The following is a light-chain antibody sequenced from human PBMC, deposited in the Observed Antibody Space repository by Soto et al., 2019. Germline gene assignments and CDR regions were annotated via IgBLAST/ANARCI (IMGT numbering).Light chain of an antibody. Sequence: DIVMTQSPGSLVVSLGERATINCKSSQSLLSNSDNLNYLAWFQQKPGQPPCLLLYWASSRQSGVPDRFTGSGSGNDFTLTISSLQAEDVATYYCQQYYNIPLTFGGGTKVEIK. J-gene: IGKJ4*01. CDR2: WAS. CDR3: QQYYNIPLT. CDR1: QSLLSNSDNLNY. V-gene: IGKV4-1*01.